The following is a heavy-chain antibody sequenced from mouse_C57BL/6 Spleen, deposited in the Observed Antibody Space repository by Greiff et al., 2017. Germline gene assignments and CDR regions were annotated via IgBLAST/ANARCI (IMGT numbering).Heavy chain of an antibody. J-gene: IGHJ2*01. CDR2: IYPRSGNT. Sequence: QVQLQQSGAELARPGASVKLSCKASGYTFTSYGISWVKQRTGQGLEWIGEIYPRSGNTYYNEKFKGKATLIADKSSSTAYMELRSLTSEDSAVYFCARRRDYGSSFYYFDYWGQGTTLTVSS. CDR3: ARRRDYGSSFYYFDY. V-gene: IGHV1-81*01. CDR1: GYTFTSYG. D-gene: IGHD1-1*01.